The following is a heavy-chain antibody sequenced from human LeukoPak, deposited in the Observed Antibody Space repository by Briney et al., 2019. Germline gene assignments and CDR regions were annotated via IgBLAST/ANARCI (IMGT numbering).Heavy chain of an antibody. CDR1: GGSISGYY. CDR2: IYTSGST. D-gene: IGHD6-6*01. V-gene: IGHV4-4*07. CDR3: ARRTDSGSSSSSSAFDV. J-gene: IGHJ3*01. Sequence: SETLSLTCNVSGGSISGYYWSWIRQPARKGLEWIGRIYTSGSTKYNPSLKSRVTMYVDTSKSQFSLKLTSVTAADTAVYYCARRTDSGSSSSSSAFDVWGQGTMVTVSS.